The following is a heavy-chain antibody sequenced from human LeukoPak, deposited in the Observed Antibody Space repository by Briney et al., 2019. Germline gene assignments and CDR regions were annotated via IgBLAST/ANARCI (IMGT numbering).Heavy chain of an antibody. D-gene: IGHD1-26*01. CDR3: ARSVSGNYGRFDY. V-gene: IGHV3-74*01. CDR1: GFTFRTYW. CDR2: ISPDGSST. Sequence: GGSLRLSCAGSGFTFRTYWMHWVRQGPGKGLVWVSRISPDGSSTSYADSVKGRFTISRDNADNTLYLQMNSLRVEDTAVYYCARSVSGNYGRFDYWGQGTLVTVSS. J-gene: IGHJ4*02.